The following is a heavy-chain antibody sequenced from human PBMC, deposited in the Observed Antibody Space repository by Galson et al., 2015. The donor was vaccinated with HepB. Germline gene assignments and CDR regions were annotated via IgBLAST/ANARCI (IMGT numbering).Heavy chain of an antibody. CDR3: ARGSTVTTNAKYYFDY. Sequence: SVKVSCKASGNTFTSNYMHWVRQAPGQGLEWMGIINPSGGTNYDQKSQGRVTMTRDTSTSTVYMELSSLRSEDTAVYYCARGSTVTTNAKYYFDYWGQGTLVTVSS. CDR2: INPSGGT. D-gene: IGHD4-17*01. CDR1: GNTFTSNY. V-gene: IGHV1-46*03. J-gene: IGHJ4*02.